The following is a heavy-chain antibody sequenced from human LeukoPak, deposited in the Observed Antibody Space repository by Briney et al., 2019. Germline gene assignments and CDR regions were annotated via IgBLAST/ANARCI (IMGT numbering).Heavy chain of an antibody. CDR2: VYYDGST. CDR1: GGSISSGNYY. CDR3: ARTTSDWPHYYFDY. D-gene: IGHD2/OR15-2a*01. Sequence: SETLSLTCTVSGGSISSGNYYWGWIRQPPGKGLEWIGSVYYDGSTYYIPSLKSRVTISIDTSKNQFSLKLNSVTAADTAVYYCARTTSDWPHYYFDYWGQGTLVTVSS. J-gene: IGHJ4*02. V-gene: IGHV4-39*07.